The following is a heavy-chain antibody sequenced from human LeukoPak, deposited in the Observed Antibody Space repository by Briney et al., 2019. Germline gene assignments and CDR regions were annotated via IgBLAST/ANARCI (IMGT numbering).Heavy chain of an antibody. Sequence: ASVKVSCKASGYTFTSYGISWVRQAPGQGLEWMGWISANDGNTDYPQKLQGRVTMTTDTSTSTAYMELRSLRSDDTAVYYCARDTASGGSLYYYYGMDVWGQGTTVTVSS. CDR3: ARDTASGGSLYYYYGMDV. V-gene: IGHV1-18*01. D-gene: IGHD2-15*01. CDR1: GYTFTSYG. J-gene: IGHJ6*02. CDR2: ISANDGNT.